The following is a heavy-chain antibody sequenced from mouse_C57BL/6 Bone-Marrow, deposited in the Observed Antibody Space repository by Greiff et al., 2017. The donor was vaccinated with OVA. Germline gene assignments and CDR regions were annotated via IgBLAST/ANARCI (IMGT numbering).Heavy chain of an antibody. CDR1: GYSFTSYY. J-gene: IGHJ4*01. CDR2: IYPGSGNT. Sequence: VQLQQSGPELVKPGASVKISCTASGYSFTSYYIHWVKQRPGQGLEWIGWIYPGSGNTKYNEQFKGKATLTADTSSSTAYMQLSSLTSEDSAVYYCARGDAMDYWGQGTSVTVSS. V-gene: IGHV1-66*01. CDR3: ARGDAMDY.